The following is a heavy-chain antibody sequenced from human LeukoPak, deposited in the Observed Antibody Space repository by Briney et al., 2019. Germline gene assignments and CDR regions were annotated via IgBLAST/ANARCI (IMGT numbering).Heavy chain of an antibody. CDR1: AFTFSSYG. Sequence: GGSLRLSCVASAFTFSSYGMHWVRQAPGKGVEWVAFIRYDGSDASYADSVRGRLTISRDNSKDTLYLHMNSLKTEDTAVYYCAKDQWGMATVAKNGGTFDYWGRGTLVTVSS. CDR3: AKDQWGMATVAKNGGTFDY. D-gene: IGHD5-24*01. CDR2: IRYDGSDA. J-gene: IGHJ4*02. V-gene: IGHV3-30*02.